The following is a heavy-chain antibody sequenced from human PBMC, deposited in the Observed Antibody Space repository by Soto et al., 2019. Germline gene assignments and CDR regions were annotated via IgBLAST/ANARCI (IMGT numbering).Heavy chain of an antibody. D-gene: IGHD3-10*01. Sequence: SETLSLTCTVSGGSISSGGYYWSWIRQHPGKGLEWIGYIYYSGSTYYNPSLKSRVTMSVDTSKNQFSLKLSAVTAANTAVYYCATITPGSYWLDPWGQGTLVTVSS. CDR3: ATITPGSYWLDP. J-gene: IGHJ5*02. V-gene: IGHV4-31*03. CDR1: GGSISSGGYY. CDR2: IYYSGST.